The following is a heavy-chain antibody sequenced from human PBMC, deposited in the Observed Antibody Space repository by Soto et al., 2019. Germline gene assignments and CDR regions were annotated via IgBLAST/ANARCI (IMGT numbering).Heavy chain of an antibody. CDR1: GYSFTSYW. CDR3: ARLLTIFGVVPPMSSMDV. V-gene: IGHV5-51*01. Sequence: GESLKISCKGSGYSFTSYWIGWVRQMPGKGLEWMGIIYPGDSDTRYSPSFQGQVTISTDKSISTAYLQWSSLKASDTAMYYCARLLTIFGVVPPMSSMDVWGQGTTVTVSS. D-gene: IGHD3-3*01. J-gene: IGHJ6*02. CDR2: IYPGDSDT.